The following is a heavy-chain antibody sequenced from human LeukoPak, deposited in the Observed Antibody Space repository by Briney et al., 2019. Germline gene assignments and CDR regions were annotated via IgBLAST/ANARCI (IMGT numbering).Heavy chain of an antibody. J-gene: IGHJ4*02. Sequence: SETLSLTCTVSGGSISSYYWSWIRQPPGKGLEWIGYIYYSGSTNYNPSLKSRVTISVATSKNQFSLKLSSVTAADTAVYYCARDRAAAGRSLDYWGQGTLVTVSS. D-gene: IGHD6-13*01. CDR3: ARDRAAAGRSLDY. CDR2: IYYSGST. V-gene: IGHV4-59*01. CDR1: GGSISSYY.